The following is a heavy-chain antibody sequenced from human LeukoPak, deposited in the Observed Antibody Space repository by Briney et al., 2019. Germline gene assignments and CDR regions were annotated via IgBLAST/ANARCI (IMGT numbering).Heavy chain of an antibody. J-gene: IGHJ5*02. Sequence: PGESLKISCKGSGYSFTNYWIGWVRQMPGKGLEWIGTIYPGDSDTRYSPSFQGQVTISADKSISTAYLQWSSLRASDTAIYYCARRPASVGGGFDPWGQGTLVTVSS. CDR2: IYPGDSDT. D-gene: IGHD6-13*01. V-gene: IGHV5-51*01. CDR3: ARRPASVGGGFDP. CDR1: GYSFTNYW.